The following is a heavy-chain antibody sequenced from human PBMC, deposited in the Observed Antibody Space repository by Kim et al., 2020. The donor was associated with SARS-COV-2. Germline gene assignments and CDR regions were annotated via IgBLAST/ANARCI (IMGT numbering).Heavy chain of an antibody. CDR3: ARERAMITFGGVIADDAFDI. Sequence: SETLSLTCTVSGGSISSYYWSWIRQPAGKGLEWIGRIYTSGSTNYNPSLKSRVTMSVDTSKNQFSLKLSSVTAADTAVYYCARERAMITFGGVIADDAFDIWGQGTMVTVSS. CDR1: GGSISSYY. J-gene: IGHJ3*02. CDR2: IYTSGST. V-gene: IGHV4-4*07. D-gene: IGHD3-16*01.